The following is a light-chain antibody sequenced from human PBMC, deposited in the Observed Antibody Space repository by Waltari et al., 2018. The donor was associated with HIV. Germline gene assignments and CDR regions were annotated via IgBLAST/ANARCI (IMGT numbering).Light chain of an antibody. Sequence: PLPPPASVSESPGQSVPLSFPGTTGDVGLSRLFPWYHQYPGKAPKLLIYDVNNRPSGVSNRFSGSKSGDTASLTISGLQAEDEADYYCSSYTSINTRVFGTGTTVTVL. CDR3: SSYTSINTRV. V-gene: IGLV2-14*03. CDR2: DVN. J-gene: IGLJ1*01. CDR1: TGDVGLSRL.